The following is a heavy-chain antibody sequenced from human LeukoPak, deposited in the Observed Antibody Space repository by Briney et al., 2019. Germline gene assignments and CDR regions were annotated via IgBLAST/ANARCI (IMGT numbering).Heavy chain of an antibody. CDR1: GFTFSYYA. Sequence: PGGSLRLSCAASGFTFSYYAMTWVRQAPGKGPEWVSGIYGRGGITYYADSVKGRFIISRDDSKNTLYLHMNSLRAEDSALYYCARTRGPTATHPDFWGQGTLVTVSS. CDR2: IYGRGGIT. V-gene: IGHV3-23*01. D-gene: IGHD1-14*01. CDR3: ARTRGPTATHPDF. J-gene: IGHJ4*02.